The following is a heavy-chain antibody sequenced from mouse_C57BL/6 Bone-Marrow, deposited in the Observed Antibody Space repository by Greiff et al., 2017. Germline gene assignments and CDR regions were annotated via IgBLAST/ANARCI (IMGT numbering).Heavy chain of an antibody. J-gene: IGHJ3*01. V-gene: IGHV1-62-2*01. CDR1: GYTFTEYT. CDR2: FYPGSGSI. CDR3: ARHEEMSPRGSAWFAY. Sequence: QVQLKQSGAELVKPGASVKLSCKASGYTFTEYTIHWVKQRSGQGLEWIGWFYPGSGSIKYNEKFKDKATLTADKSSSTVYMELSRLTSEDSAVYFCARHEEMSPRGSAWFAYWGQGTLVTVSA.